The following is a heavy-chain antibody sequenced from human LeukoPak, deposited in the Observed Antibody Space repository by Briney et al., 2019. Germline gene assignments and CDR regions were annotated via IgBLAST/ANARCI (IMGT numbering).Heavy chain of an antibody. J-gene: IGHJ6*03. CDR3: ARGVFGGSSPYYYYYMDV. CDR1: GGSISSGGYY. CDR2: IYHSGST. V-gene: IGHV4-30-2*01. Sequence: PSETLSLTCTVSGGSISSGGYYWSWIRQPPGEGLEWIGYIYHSGSTYYNPSLKSRVTISVDRSKNQFSLKLSSVTAADTAVYYCARGVFGGSSPYYYYYMDVWGKGTTVTVSS. D-gene: IGHD1-26*01.